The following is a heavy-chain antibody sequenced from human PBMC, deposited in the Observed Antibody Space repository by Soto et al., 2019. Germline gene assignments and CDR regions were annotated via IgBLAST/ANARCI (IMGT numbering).Heavy chain of an antibody. Sequence: EVQLVESGGGFVQPGGSLRLSCVGSGVILSSYWMSWVRQAPGKGLEWVANIKPDGSGKYYVDSVKGRFTISRDNAKNSLYLQMNSLRAEDTAVYYCTSNIYYDFWSGYYAFDIWGQGTMVTVYS. J-gene: IGHJ3*02. D-gene: IGHD3-3*01. CDR3: TSNIYYDFWSGYYAFDI. CDR2: IKPDGSGK. CDR1: GVILSSYW. V-gene: IGHV3-7*01.